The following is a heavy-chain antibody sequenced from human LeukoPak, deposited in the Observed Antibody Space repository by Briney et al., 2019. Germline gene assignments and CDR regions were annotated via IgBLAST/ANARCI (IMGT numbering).Heavy chain of an antibody. V-gene: IGHV1-2*02. CDR2: INPNSGGT. D-gene: IGHD5-24*01. J-gene: IGHJ4*02. Sequence: ASVKVSCKASGYTFSGHYMYWVRQAPGQGLEWMGWINPNSGGTNYAQKLQGRVTMTTDTSTTTAYMELRSLRSDDTAVYYCAREMATIVNQFDYWGQGTLVTVSS. CDR3: AREMATIVNQFDY. CDR1: GYTFSGHY.